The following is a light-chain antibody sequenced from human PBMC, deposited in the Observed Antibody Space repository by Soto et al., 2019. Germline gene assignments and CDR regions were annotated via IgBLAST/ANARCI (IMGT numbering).Light chain of an antibody. CDR2: QDS. Sequence: SYELTQPPSVSVSPGQTASITCSGDKSGDKYACWYQQKPGQSPVLVIYQDSKRPSGIPERFSGSNSGNTGTLTISGTQARDEADYYWQAWESSTVVVFGGGTKLTVL. CDR3: QAWESSTVVV. CDR1: KSGDKY. J-gene: IGLJ3*02. V-gene: IGLV3-1*01.